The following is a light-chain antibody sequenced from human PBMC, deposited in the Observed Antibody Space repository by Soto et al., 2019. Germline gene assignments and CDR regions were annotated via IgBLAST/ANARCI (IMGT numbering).Light chain of an antibody. J-gene: IGLJ1*01. CDR3: SSYTTSSTLV. CDR2: EVT. V-gene: IGLV2-14*03. Sequence: QSALTQPASVSGSPGQSITISCTGTSSDVGGYNFVSWFQQHPGKAPKLMIFEVTSRPSGVSNRFSGSKSGNTASLTISGLQPEDEADSYCSSYTTSSTLVFGTVTKLTVL. CDR1: SSDVGGYNF.